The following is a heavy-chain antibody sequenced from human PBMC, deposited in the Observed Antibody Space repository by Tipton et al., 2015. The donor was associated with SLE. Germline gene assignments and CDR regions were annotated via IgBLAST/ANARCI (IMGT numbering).Heavy chain of an antibody. CDR2: IYYSGST. CDR3: ARGWGGFDY. J-gene: IGHJ4*02. CDR1: GYSISSGYY. V-gene: IGHV4-38-2*02. D-gene: IGHD3-16*01. Sequence: TLSLTCTVSGYSISSGYYWGWVRQPPGKGLEWIGYIYYSGSTNYNPSLKSRVTISLYTSKNQFSLELGSVTAADTALYYCARGWGGFDYWGQGTLVTVSS.